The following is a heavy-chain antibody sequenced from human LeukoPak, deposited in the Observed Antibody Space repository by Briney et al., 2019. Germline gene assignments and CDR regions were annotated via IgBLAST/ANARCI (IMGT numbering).Heavy chain of an antibody. V-gene: IGHV3-7*01. D-gene: IGHD3-22*01. CDR3: ARESSGYYSDY. Sequence: GGSLRLSCAASGFTFSSYWMSWVRQAPGKGLEWVANIKQDGSEKYYVDSVKGRFTISRDNAKNSLYLQMNSLRAEDTAVHYCARESSGYYSDYWGQGTLVTVSS. CDR1: GFTFSSYW. J-gene: IGHJ4*02. CDR2: IKQDGSEK.